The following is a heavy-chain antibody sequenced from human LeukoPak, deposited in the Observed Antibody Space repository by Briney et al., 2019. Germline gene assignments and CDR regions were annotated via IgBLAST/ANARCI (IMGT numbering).Heavy chain of an antibody. Sequence: SVKVSCKASGGTFSSYAISWVRQAPGQGLEWMGRIIPIFGTANYAQKFQGRVTITTDESTSTAYMELSSLRSEDTAVYYCARGHLFLDEHNWFDPWGQGTLVTVSS. V-gene: IGHV1-69*05. CDR2: IIPIFGTA. J-gene: IGHJ5*02. D-gene: IGHD2-21*01. CDR3: ARGHLFLDEHNWFDP. CDR1: GGTFSSYA.